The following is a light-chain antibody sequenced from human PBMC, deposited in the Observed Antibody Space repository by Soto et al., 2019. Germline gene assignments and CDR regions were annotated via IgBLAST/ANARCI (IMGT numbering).Light chain of an antibody. Sequence: DIQMTQSPSSVSASVGDRVTITCRASQDISQRIAWYQQKPGRAPKLLIHTASTIQRQVPSTSSGSGSGTEFTLTISSLQPDDVATYYYQQYNDYSWMFGQGTKV. CDR2: TAS. CDR1: QDISQR. V-gene: IGKV1D-16*01. J-gene: IGKJ1*01. CDR3: QQYNDYSWM.